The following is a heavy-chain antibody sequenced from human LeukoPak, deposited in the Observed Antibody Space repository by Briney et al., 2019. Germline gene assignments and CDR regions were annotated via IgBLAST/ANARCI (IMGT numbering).Heavy chain of an antibody. CDR2: IYHTGYS. CDR3: ASSPFYDSSGYYPH. Sequence: SETLSLTCSVSNYSLKRGYYWGWIRQPPGKGLEWIGNIYHTGYSYSNPSLKSRVSLSVDTSKNQFSLRLSSVTAADTAVYYCASSPFYDSSGYYPHWGQGTLVTVSS. D-gene: IGHD3-22*01. J-gene: IGHJ4*02. CDR1: NYSLKRGYY. V-gene: IGHV4-38-2*02.